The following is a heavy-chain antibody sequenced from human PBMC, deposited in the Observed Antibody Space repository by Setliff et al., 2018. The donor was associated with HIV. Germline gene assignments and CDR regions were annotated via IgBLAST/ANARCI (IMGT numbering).Heavy chain of an antibody. J-gene: IGHJ4*02. CDR1: GYTFTAYY. D-gene: IGHD6-19*01. CDR3: ARVDSGSSGTFDY. V-gene: IGHV1-69*06. Sequence: SVKVSCKASGYTFTAYYMHWVRQAPGQGREWMGWINPISGTADYAQKFQGRVTITADKSTSTAYMELSSLRSEDTAVYYCARVDSGSSGTFDYWGQGALVTVS. CDR2: INPISGTA.